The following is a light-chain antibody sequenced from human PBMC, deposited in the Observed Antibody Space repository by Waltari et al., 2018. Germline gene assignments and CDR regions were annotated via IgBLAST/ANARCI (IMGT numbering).Light chain of an antibody. CDR2: GVS. J-gene: IGKJ4*01. CDR3: QQDSSWPLT. V-gene: IGKV3-20*01. CDR1: QSVINNG. Sequence: ENVLTQSPGTLSLSPGERATLSCRASQSVINNGLAWYQQRPGQAPRLLIYGVSSRATGIPYRFSGSGSGTDFTLTISRLEPEDFAVYYCQQDSSWPLTFGGGTKVEIK.